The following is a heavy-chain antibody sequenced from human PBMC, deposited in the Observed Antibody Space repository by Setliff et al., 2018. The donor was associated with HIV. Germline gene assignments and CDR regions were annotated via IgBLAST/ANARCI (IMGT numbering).Heavy chain of an antibody. J-gene: IGHJ3*02. CDR3: ARPLMTTVVSVCAFDI. CDR2: IYYSGST. Sequence: PSETLSLTCTVSGGSISSSSYYWGWIRQPPGKGLEWIGSIYYSGSTYYNPFLKSRVTISVDTSKNQFSLKLSSVTAADTAVYYCARPLMTTVVSVCAFDIWGQGTMVTVSS. V-gene: IGHV4-39*01. CDR1: GGSISSSSYY. D-gene: IGHD4-17*01.